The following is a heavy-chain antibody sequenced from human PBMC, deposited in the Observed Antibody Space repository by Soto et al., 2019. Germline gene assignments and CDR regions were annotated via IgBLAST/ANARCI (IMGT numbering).Heavy chain of an antibody. V-gene: IGHV3-33*01. CDR2: IWYDGSNK. Sequence: QVQMVESGGGVVQPGRSLRLSCAASGFTFSSYGMHWVRQAPGKGVEWVAVIWYDGSNKYYADSEKGRFTISRDNSKNTLYLQMNSLRAEDTAVYDCARDGPTPYYYGSGTALDYWGQGPLVTVSS. CDR3: ARDGPTPYYYGSGTALDY. D-gene: IGHD3-10*01. J-gene: IGHJ4*02. CDR1: GFTFSSYG.